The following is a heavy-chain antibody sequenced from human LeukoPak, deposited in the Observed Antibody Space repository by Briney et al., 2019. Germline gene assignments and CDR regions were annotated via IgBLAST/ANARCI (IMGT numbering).Heavy chain of an antibody. D-gene: IGHD5-12*01. J-gene: IGHJ4*02. CDR3: ARVPHRGVATIINFDY. Sequence: PGGSLRLSCAASGFTVSSNYMSWVRQAPGKGLEWVAVIWYDGSNKYYADSVKGRFTISRDNSKNTLYLQMSSLRAEDTAVYYCARVPHRGVATIINFDYWGQGTLVTVSS. CDR1: GFTVSSNY. V-gene: IGHV3-33*08. CDR2: IWYDGSNK.